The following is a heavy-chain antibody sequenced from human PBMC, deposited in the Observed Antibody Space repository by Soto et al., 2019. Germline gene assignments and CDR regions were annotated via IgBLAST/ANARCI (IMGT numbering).Heavy chain of an antibody. V-gene: IGHV1-46*01. D-gene: IGHD2-2*01. CDR3: ANDIIVIPGAKGIDY. Sequence: ASVKVSCKASGYTFTSYNIQWVRQAPGQGLEWMGIINPSGSTSYAQKFQGRITITRDTSTSTVYMELSSLRSEDTAVYYCANDIIVIPGAKGIDYWGQGALVTVSS. CDR1: GYTFTSYN. CDR2: INPSGST. J-gene: IGHJ4*02.